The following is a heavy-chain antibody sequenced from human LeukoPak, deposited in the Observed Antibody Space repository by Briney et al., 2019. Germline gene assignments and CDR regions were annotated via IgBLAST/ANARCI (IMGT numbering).Heavy chain of an antibody. D-gene: IGHD4-23*01. V-gene: IGHV3-11*01. CDR1: GFTFSDYY. J-gene: IGHJ4*02. Sequence: GGSLRLSCAASGFTFSDYYMSWIRQAPGKGLEWVSYISSSGSTIYYADSVKGRFTISRDNAKNSLYLQMNSLRAEDTAVYYCARVPKTTVVTLFDYWGQGTLVTVSS. CDR3: ARVPKTTVVTLFDY. CDR2: ISSSGSTI.